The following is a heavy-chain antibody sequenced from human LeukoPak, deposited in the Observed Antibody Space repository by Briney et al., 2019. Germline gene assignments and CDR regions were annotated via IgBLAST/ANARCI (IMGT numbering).Heavy chain of an antibody. CDR1: GFTFGNYG. Sequence: GGSLRLSCAASGFTFGNYGMHWVRQAPGKGLEWLTFIRYDRSNKYYADSVQGRFTISRDNSKNTLYLQMNSLRVEDTAIYYCATQDSSAHSYYFDFWGQGTLVTVSS. CDR3: ATQDSSAHSYYFDF. J-gene: IGHJ4*02. CDR2: IRYDRSNK. D-gene: IGHD3-22*01. V-gene: IGHV3-30*02.